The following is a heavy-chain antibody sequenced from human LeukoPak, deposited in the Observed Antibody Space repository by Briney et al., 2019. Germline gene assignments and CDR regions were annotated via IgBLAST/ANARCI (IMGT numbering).Heavy chain of an antibody. CDR2: IYYSGST. CDR3: ASIPLYSSGWYEPPYYFDY. D-gene: IGHD6-19*01. Sequence: SETLSLTCTVSGGSISSSSYYWGWIHQPPGKGLEWIGSIYYSGSTYYNPSLKSRVTISVDTSKNQFSLKLSSVTAADTAVYYCASIPLYSSGWYEPPYYFDYWGQGTLVTVSS. J-gene: IGHJ4*02. V-gene: IGHV4-39*07. CDR1: GGSISSSSYY.